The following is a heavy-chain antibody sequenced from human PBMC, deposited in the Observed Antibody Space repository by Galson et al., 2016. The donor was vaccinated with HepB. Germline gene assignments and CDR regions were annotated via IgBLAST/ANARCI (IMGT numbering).Heavy chain of an antibody. CDR1: GFSFSNYD. CDR2: IGWSYDT. D-gene: IGHD3-16*01. Sequence: SLRLSCAVSGFSFSNYDMTWVRQAPGKGLEWVSAIGWSYDTYYADSVRSRFTISRDNAKNTLYLQMDSLRADDTAVYYCAKHNDVRGRAFEYWGQGTLVTVSS. CDR3: AKHNDVRGRAFEY. V-gene: IGHV3-23*01. J-gene: IGHJ4*02.